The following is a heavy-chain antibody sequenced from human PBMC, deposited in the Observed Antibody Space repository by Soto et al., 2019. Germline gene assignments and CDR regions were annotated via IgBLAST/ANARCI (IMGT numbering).Heavy chain of an antibody. CDR2: ISNSGTT. CDR3: VRVGGVASSSPGVAY. CDR1: GGSISGNYIY. V-gene: IGHV4-39*01. D-gene: IGHD6-13*01. J-gene: IGHJ4*02. Sequence: QLQLQESGPGLVKPSETLSLTCSVSGGSISGNYIYWGWIRQPPGKGLEWIASISNSGTTNSNPSLKSRVTISVDMSKNQFSLRLTSVTAIDTAVYYCVRVGGVASSSPGVAYWGQGILVTVSS.